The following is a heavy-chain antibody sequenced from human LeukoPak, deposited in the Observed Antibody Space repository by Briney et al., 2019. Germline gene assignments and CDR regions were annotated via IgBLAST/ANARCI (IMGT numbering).Heavy chain of an antibody. CDR2: ISAYNGNT. V-gene: IGHV1-18*01. Sequence: GASVKVSCKASGYTFTSYGISWMRQAPGQGLEWMGWISAYNGNTKYSQKLQGRVTMATDTSTSTAYMELESLTSDDTAVYYCARGGKRGIAAAGIWGQGTLVTVSS. D-gene: IGHD6-13*01. CDR3: ARGGKRGIAAAGI. CDR1: GYTFTSYG. J-gene: IGHJ4*02.